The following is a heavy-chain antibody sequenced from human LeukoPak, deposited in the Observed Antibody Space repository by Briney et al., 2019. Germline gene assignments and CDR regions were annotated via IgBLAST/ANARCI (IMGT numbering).Heavy chain of an antibody. V-gene: IGHV1-69*05. D-gene: IGHD6-13*01. Sequence: ASVKVSCKASGGTFSSYAISWVRQAPGQGLEWMGGIIPIFGTANYAQKFQGRVTITTDESTSTAHMELSSLRSEDTAVYYCARVAIAAAGTMDVWGKGTTVTVSS. J-gene: IGHJ6*03. CDR1: GGTFSSYA. CDR2: IIPIFGTA. CDR3: ARVAIAAAGTMDV.